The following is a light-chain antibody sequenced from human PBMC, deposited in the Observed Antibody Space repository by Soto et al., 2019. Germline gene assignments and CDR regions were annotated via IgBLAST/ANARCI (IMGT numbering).Light chain of an antibody. CDR1: QDISNY. Sequence: DIQVTQSPSFLSASVGDRVTITCRASQDISNYLAWYQQIPRRAPKLLIYTASTLHSGVPSRFSGSGSGTEFTLTISSLQPEDFATYYCQQFNNYPRTFGQGTKLEIK. J-gene: IGKJ2*01. CDR2: TAS. CDR3: QQFNNYPRT. V-gene: IGKV1-9*01.